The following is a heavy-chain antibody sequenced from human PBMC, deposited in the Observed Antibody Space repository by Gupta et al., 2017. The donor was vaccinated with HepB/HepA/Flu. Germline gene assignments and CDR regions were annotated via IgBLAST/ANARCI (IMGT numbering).Heavy chain of an antibody. CDR1: GFGFNAYY. CDR2: INPNSGGT. CDR3: ARGRMAKYYYYYGVDV. D-gene: IGHD2-8*01. J-gene: IGHJ6*02. V-gene: IGHV1-2*04. Sequence: QLQLVQSGAEVKKVGASVTVSCKASGFGFNAYYIHWVRQTPGQGLEWMGWINPNSGGTKYAQKFQGWVTMTRDTSISTAYMELRRLRSDDTATYYCARGRMAKYYYYYGVDVWGQGTTVTVSS.